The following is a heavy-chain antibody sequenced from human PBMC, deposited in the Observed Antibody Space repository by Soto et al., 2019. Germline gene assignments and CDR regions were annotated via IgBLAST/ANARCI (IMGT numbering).Heavy chain of an antibody. Sequence: QITLKESGPTRVKPTQTLALTCNFSGFSLSTSGVGVGWIRQPPGKALECLGIIYWDDDRRYSPSLKNRLTITKDTPKNEVVLIMTNMDPDDTGTYYCARRRVGDGSGWDVGGFDYWGQGFLVTVSS. CDR3: ARRRVGDGSGWDVGGFDY. D-gene: IGHD2-15*01. CDR1: GFSLSTSGVG. CDR2: IYWDDDR. V-gene: IGHV2-5*02. J-gene: IGHJ4*02.